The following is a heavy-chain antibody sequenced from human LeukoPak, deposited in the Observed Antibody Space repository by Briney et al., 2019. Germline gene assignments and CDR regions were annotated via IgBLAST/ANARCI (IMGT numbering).Heavy chain of an antibody. D-gene: IGHD3-9*01. V-gene: IGHV1-3*01. CDR2: INAGNGNT. J-gene: IGHJ4*02. CDR1: GYTFTSYA. Sequence: GASVKVSCKASGYTFTSYAMHWVRQAPGQRLEWMGWINAGNGNTKYSQKFQGRVTITTDESTSTAYMELSSLRSEDTAVYYCARGRYDILTGYSDFDYWGQGTLVTVSS. CDR3: ARGRYDILTGYSDFDY.